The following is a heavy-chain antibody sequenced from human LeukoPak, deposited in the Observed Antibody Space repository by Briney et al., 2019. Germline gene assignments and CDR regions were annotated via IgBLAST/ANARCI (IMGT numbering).Heavy chain of an antibody. J-gene: IGHJ4*02. CDR2: ITWNSDDM. D-gene: IGHD1-1*01. CDR1: GFSFEAYG. CDR3: TRVTSWRTGFDY. V-gene: IGHV3-9*01. Sequence: PGRSLRLSCAASGFSFEAYGMYWVRQAPGKGLEWGSGITWNSDDMAYADSVKGRFTISRDNAKNCLYLQMNSLTVEDTALYYCTRVTSWRTGFDYWGQGTLVTVSS.